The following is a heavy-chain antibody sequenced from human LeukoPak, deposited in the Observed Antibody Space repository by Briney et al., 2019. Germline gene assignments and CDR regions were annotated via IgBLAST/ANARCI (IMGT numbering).Heavy chain of an antibody. D-gene: IGHD6-13*01. CDR3: ARVNVIAAAGPHFDC. J-gene: IGHJ4*02. V-gene: IGHV4-59*01. CDR1: GGSISSYY. Sequence: SETLSLTCTVSGGSISSYYWSWIRQPPGKGLEWIGYIYYSGSTNYNPSLKSRVTISVDTSKNQFSLKLSSVTAADTAVYYCARVNVIAAAGPHFDCWGQGTLVTVSS. CDR2: IYYSGST.